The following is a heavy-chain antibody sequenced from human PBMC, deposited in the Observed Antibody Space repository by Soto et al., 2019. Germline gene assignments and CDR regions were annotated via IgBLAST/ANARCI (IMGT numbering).Heavy chain of an antibody. Sequence: GESLKISCQVSGYPFDTFWISWVRQTPGEGLEWMGRIDPTDSYTNYSPSFQGHISISIDKSTATAYLQWGILKASDTAMYFCVRXLPHTSTTPFYGHYFDFWGQGTLVTVSS. CDR1: GYPFDTFW. D-gene: IGHD1-1*01. J-gene: IGHJ4*02. CDR2: IDPTDSYT. V-gene: IGHV5-10-1*01. CDR3: VRXLPHTSTTPFYGHYFDF.